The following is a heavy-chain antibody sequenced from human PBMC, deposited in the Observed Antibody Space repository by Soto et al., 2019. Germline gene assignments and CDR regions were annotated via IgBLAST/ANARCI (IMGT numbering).Heavy chain of an antibody. V-gene: IGHV1-2*02. CDR2: INPNSGGT. Sequence: ASVKVSCKASGYTFSDYYIHWVRQAPGQGLEWMGWINPNSGGTKYAPKFQGGVTMTRDTSITTAYMELSRLRSGDTAVYYCAREPATAKPEGVDFWGQGTLVTGLL. D-gene: IGHD1-1*01. CDR3: AREPATAKPEGVDF. CDR1: GYTFSDYY. J-gene: IGHJ4*02.